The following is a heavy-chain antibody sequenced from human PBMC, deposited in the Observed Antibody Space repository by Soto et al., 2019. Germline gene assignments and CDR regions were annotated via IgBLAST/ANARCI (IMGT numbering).Heavy chain of an antibody. CDR1: GGSISSYY. D-gene: IGHD1-7*01. J-gene: IGHJ5*02. CDR3: ARVGRDRNYDVRFDP. Sequence: SETLSLTCTVSGGSISSYYWSWIRQPAGKGLEWIGRIYTSGSTNYNPSLKSRVTMSVDTSKNQFSLKLSSVTAADTAVYYCARVGRDRNYDVRFDPWGQGTLVTVSS. CDR2: IYTSGST. V-gene: IGHV4-4*07.